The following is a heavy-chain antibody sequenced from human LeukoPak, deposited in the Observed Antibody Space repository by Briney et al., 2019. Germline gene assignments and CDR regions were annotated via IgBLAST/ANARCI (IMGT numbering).Heavy chain of an antibody. D-gene: IGHD3-9*01. CDR3: ARDGGYFDRLAYFFDY. V-gene: IGHV3-30*04. Sequence: GGSLRLSCAASGFTFSSYAMHWVRQAPGKGLEWVAVISYVGTNKYYADSVKGRFTISRDNSKNTLYLQMNSLRVEDTAVYYCARDGGYFDRLAYFFDYWGQGALVPVSS. J-gene: IGHJ4*02. CDR2: ISYVGTNK. CDR1: GFTFSSYA.